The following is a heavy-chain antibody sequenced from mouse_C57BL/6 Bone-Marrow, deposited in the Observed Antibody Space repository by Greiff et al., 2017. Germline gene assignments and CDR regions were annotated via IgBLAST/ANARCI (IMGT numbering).Heavy chain of an antibody. D-gene: IGHD1-1*01. CDR3: AALYCY. J-gene: IGHJ2*01. V-gene: IGHV5-6*01. CDR1: GFTFSSYG. Sequence: EVQVVESGGDLVKPGGSLKLSCAASGFTFSSYGMSWVRQTPDKRLEWVATISGGGSYTYYPDSVKGRFTISRDNAKNTLYLQMSSLKSEDTAMYYCAALYCYWGQGTTLTVSS. CDR2: ISGGGSYT.